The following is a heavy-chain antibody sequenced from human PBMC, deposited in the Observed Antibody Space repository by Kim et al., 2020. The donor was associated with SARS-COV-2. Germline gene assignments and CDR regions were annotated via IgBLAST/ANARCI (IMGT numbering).Heavy chain of an antibody. V-gene: IGHV3-30*04. CDR3: ARVGLTVVAFDY. J-gene: IGHJ4*02. Sequence: GGSLRLSCAASGFTFSSYAMHWVRQAPGKGLEWVAVISYDGSNKYYADSVKGRFTISRDNSKNTLYLQMNSLRAEDTAVYYCARVGLTVVAFDYWGQGTLVTVSS. CDR2: ISYDGSNK. D-gene: IGHD4-17*01. CDR1: GFTFSSYA.